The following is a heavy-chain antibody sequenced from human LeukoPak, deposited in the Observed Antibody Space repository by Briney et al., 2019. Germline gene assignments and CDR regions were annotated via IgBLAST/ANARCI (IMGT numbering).Heavy chain of an antibody. J-gene: IGHJ4*02. D-gene: IGHD1-26*01. CDR3: ASFSGSYFFDY. CDR1: AASISDYF. CDR2: VTFGART. V-gene: IGHV4-59*01. Sequence: PSETLSLTWTIAAASISDYFWSSIRQPPGNGLEWIGYVTFGARTTYNPSRNSRVAISIDTSRSQFSLRLSSVTAADTAVYYCASFSGSYFFDYWGPGTLVTVSS.